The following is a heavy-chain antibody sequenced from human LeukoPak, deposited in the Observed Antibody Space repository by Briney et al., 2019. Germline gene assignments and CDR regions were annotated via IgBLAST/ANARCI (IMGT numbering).Heavy chain of an antibody. CDR1: GGSISSSSYY. D-gene: IGHD6-19*01. CDR3: AKDTSVVAGTNYFDY. CDR2: ISGSGGST. J-gene: IGHJ4*02. Sequence: ETLSLTCTVSGGSISSSSYYWGWIRQAPGKGLEWVSAISGSGGSTYYADSVKGRFTISRDNSKNTLYLQMNSLRAEDTAVYYCAKDTSVVAGTNYFDYWGQGTLVTVSS. V-gene: IGHV3-23*01.